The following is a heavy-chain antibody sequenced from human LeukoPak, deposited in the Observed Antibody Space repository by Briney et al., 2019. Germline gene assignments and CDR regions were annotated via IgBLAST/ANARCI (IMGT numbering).Heavy chain of an antibody. CDR2: TYSGGST. CDR3: ARDSDSSGYSMS. Sequence: PGGSLRLSCAASGFTVSSNYMSWVRQAPGKGLEWVSVTYSGGSTYYADSVKGRFTISRDNSKNPLYLQMNSLRAEDTAVYYCARDSDSSGYSMSWGQGTLVTVSS. D-gene: IGHD3-22*01. CDR1: GFTVSSNY. J-gene: IGHJ5*02. V-gene: IGHV3-53*01.